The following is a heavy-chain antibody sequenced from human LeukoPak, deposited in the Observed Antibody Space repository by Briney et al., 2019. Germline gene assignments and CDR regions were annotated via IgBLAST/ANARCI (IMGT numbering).Heavy chain of an antibody. CDR1: GFTFSSYW. Sequence: GGSLRLSCAASGFTFSSYWMHWVRHAPGKGLVWVSRINSDGSSTSYADSVKGRFTISRDNAKNTLYLQMNSLRAEDTAVYYCARAGGSDTHYFDYWGQGTLVTVSS. J-gene: IGHJ4*02. V-gene: IGHV3-74*01. D-gene: IGHD1-26*01. CDR2: INSDGSST. CDR3: ARAGGSDTHYFDY.